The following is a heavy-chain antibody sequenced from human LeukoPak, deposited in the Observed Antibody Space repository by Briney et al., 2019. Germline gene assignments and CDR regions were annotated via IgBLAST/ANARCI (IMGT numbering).Heavy chain of an antibody. D-gene: IGHD2/OR15-2a*01. CDR3: ARDFSAAFDI. V-gene: IGHV4-59*01. CDR2: IYDSGTT. Sequence: SETLSLTCTVSGGSFGNYYWSWIRQPPGKGLEWIGYIYDSGTTNYNPSLKSRVTISVDTATNQFSLKLRSVTAADTAVYYCARDFSAAFDIWGQGTLVTVSS. CDR1: GGSFGNYY. J-gene: IGHJ3*02.